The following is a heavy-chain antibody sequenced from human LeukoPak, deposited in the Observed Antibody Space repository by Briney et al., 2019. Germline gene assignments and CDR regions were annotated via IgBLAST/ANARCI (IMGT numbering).Heavy chain of an antibody. CDR3: ARGRRFLEWLLSHDAFDI. CDR2: MNPNSGNT. J-gene: IGHJ3*02. V-gene: IGHV1-8*03. Sequence: ASVKVSCKASGYTITSYDINWVRQATGQGLEWMGWMNPNSGNTGYAQKFQGRVTITRNTSISTAYMELSSLRSEDTAVYYCARGRRFLEWLLSHDAFDIWGQGTMVTVSS. CDR1: GYTITSYD. D-gene: IGHD3-3*01.